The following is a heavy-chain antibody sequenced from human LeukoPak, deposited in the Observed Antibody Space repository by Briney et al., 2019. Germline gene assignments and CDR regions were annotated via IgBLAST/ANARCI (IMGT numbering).Heavy chain of an antibody. V-gene: IGHV4-34*01. CDR1: GGSFNGYY. Sequence: SETLSLTCAVYGGSFNGYYWSWIRQPPGKGLEWIGEINHSGSTNYNPSLKSRVTISVDTSKNQFSLKLSSVTAADTAVYYCASIAAFYWGQGTLVTVSS. CDR3: ASIAAFY. D-gene: IGHD6-6*01. CDR2: INHSGST. J-gene: IGHJ4*02.